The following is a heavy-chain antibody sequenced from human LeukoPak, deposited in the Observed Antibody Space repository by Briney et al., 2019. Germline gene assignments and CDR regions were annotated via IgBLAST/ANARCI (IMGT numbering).Heavy chain of an antibody. Sequence: GGSLRLSCAASGFTLSSYDMHWVRQAPGKGPEWVAVISYDGSNKYYADSVKGRFTISRDNSKNTLYLQMNSLRAEDTAVYYCAKGLVAASFFDYWGQGTLVTVSS. D-gene: IGHD2-15*01. CDR3: AKGLVAASFFDY. V-gene: IGHV3-30*18. J-gene: IGHJ4*02. CDR1: GFTLSSYD. CDR2: ISYDGSNK.